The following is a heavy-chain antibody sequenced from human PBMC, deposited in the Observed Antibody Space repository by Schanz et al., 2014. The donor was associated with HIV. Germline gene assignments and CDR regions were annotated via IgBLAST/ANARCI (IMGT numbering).Heavy chain of an antibody. Sequence: QVQLVESGGGVVQPGKSLRLSCAASGFTFSSYGMHWVRQAPGKGLEWVAVIWHDGSSKYYADSVKGRFTISRDNAQNSLYLQMNSLRAEDTAVYYCALSRPSGYGGSWYFDLWGRGTLVAVSS. V-gene: IGHV3-33*03. J-gene: IGHJ2*01. CDR1: GFTFSSYG. CDR2: IWHDGSSK. CDR3: ALSRPSGYGGSWYFDL. D-gene: IGHD2-15*01.